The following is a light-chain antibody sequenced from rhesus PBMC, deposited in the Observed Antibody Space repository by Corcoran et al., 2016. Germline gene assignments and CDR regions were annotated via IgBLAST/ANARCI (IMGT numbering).Light chain of an antibody. CDR1: SSDIGGDNY. CDR2: GVS. V-gene: IGLV2S7*01. Sequence: QSAPTQPPSVSGSPGQSVTISCTGTSSDIGGDNYVSWYQQHPGKAPKLIIYGVSDRPSGVSDRFSGSKSGNTASLTISGLQAEDEADYYCCSYTSSSTFIFGAGTRLTVL. J-gene: IGLJ1*01. CDR3: CSYTSSSTFI.